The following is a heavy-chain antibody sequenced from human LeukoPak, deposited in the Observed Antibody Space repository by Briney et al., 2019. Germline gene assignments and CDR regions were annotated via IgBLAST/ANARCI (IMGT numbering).Heavy chain of an antibody. CDR1: GFTFSDYY. CDR3: ARWLWFGEFTN. D-gene: IGHD3-10*01. V-gene: IGHV3-7*01. J-gene: IGHJ4*02. CDR2: IKQDGSEK. Sequence: GGSLRLSCAASGFTFSDYYMSWIRQAPGKGLEWVANIKQDGSEKYYVDSVKGRFTISRDNAKNSLYLQMNSLRAEDTAVYYCARWLWFGEFTNWGQGTLVTVSS.